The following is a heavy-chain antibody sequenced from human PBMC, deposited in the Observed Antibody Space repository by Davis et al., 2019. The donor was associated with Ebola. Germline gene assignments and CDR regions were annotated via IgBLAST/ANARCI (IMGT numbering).Heavy chain of an antibody. CDR3: ARHPDLRAGTGSH. CDR2: IYYSGST. J-gene: IGHJ4*02. V-gene: IGHV4-59*01. Sequence: SETLSLTCTVSGGSISSYYWSWIRQPPGKGLEWIGYIYYSGSTNYNPSLKSRVTISVDTSKNQFSLKLSSVTAADTAVYYCARHPDLRAGTGSHWGQGTLVTVSS. CDR1: GGSISSYY. D-gene: IGHD6-19*01.